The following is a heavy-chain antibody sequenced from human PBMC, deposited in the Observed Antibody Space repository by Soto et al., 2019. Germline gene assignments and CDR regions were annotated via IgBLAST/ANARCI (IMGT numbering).Heavy chain of an antibody. CDR1: GSTFNNFA. V-gene: IGHV1-69*06. J-gene: IGHJ4*02. CDR3: ARAIKRWEVHYYFDY. Sequence: QVVLLQSGAEVHEPGSSVRVSCMVAGSTFNNFAFSWVRQAPGHGPEWMGGIVVISNTADYSQRFQDRVTITADTSTNTLYMELGSLTFEDTAVYYCARAIKRWEVHYYFDYWGQGTLVTVSS. D-gene: IGHD1-26*01. CDR2: IVVISNTA.